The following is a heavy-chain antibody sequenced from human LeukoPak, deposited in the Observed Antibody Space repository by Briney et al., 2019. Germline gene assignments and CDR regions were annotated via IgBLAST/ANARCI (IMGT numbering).Heavy chain of an antibody. D-gene: IGHD2-2*01. CDR3: ARGRDKTTSPAIDY. CDR1: GYTFSGYY. J-gene: IGHJ4*02. V-gene: IGHV1-2*02. Sequence: ASVKLSCNASGYTFSGYYMHCVGQTPGQPHECMGWISTKSGDTNYAQNFQGRVTMTRDTSISTAYMELSRLTSDDTAVYYCARGRDKTTSPAIDYWGQGTLVTVSS. CDR2: ISTKSGDT.